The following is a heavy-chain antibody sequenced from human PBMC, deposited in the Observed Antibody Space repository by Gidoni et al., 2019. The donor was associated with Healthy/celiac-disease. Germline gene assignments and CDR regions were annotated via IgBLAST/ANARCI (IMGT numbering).Heavy chain of an antibody. CDR3: ARLPAGLLPFDY. Sequence: QLQLQESGPGLVKPSETLSLTCTVSGGSISSSSYYWGWIRQPPGKGLEWIGSIYYSGSTYYNPSLKSRVTISVDTSKNQFSLKLSSVTAADTAVYYCARLPAGLLPFDYWGQGTLVTVSS. V-gene: IGHV4-39*01. D-gene: IGHD3-22*01. J-gene: IGHJ4*02. CDR2: IYYSGST. CDR1: GGSISSSSYY.